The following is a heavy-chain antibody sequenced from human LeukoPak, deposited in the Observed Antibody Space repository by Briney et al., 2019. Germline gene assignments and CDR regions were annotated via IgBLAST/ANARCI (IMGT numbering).Heavy chain of an antibody. J-gene: IGHJ5*02. CDR1: GFTFSSYS. D-gene: IGHD4-11*01. CDR3: TRGMDHINYAWFDP. V-gene: IGHV3-48*01. CDR2: ISSSSSTI. Sequence: PGGSLRLSCAASGFTFSSYSMNWVRQAPGKGLEWVSYISSSSSTIYYADSVKGRFTISRDNAKNSLYLQMNSLRAEDTAVYYCTRGMDHINYAWFDPWGQGTLVIVSS.